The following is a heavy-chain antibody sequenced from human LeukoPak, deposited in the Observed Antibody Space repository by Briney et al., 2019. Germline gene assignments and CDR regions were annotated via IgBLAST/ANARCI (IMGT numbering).Heavy chain of an antibody. CDR3: ARATTYNWNYLG. Sequence: SETLSLTCTVSGYSISTGYYWDWIRQPPGKGLEWIGTFYHGGSTYYNPSLKSRVTISVDTSKNQFSLNLTSVTAADTAVYYCARATTYNWNYLGWGQGTLVTVSS. CDR1: GYSISTGYY. D-gene: IGHD1-7*01. CDR2: FYHGGST. J-gene: IGHJ4*02. V-gene: IGHV4-38-2*02.